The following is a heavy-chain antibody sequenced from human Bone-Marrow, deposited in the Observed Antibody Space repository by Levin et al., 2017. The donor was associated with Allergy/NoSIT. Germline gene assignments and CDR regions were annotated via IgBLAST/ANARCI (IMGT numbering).Heavy chain of an antibody. CDR3: ARVRGMFGGAFDI. CDR2: IKQDGSEK. V-gene: IGHV3-7*01. J-gene: IGHJ3*02. CDR1: GFTFSSYW. D-gene: IGHD3-10*02. Sequence: GESLKISCAASGFTFSSYWMSWVRQAPGKGLEWVANIKQDGSEKYYVDSVKGRFTISRDNAKNSLYLQMNSLRAEDTAVYYCARVRGMFGGAFDIWGQGTMVTVSS.